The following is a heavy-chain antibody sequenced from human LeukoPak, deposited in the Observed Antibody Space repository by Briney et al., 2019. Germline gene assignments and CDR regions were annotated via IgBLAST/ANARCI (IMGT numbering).Heavy chain of an antibody. J-gene: IGHJ4*02. Sequence: GGSLRLSCAASGFTFSSYAMNWVRQAPGKGLEWVSTISSSGVSTYYADSVKGRFTISRDNSKNTLYLQMNSLRAEDTAVYYCAKAPANYVDTAMGSFDYWGQGTLVTVSS. CDR2: ISSSGVST. V-gene: IGHV3-23*01. D-gene: IGHD5-18*01. CDR1: GFTFSSYA. CDR3: AKAPANYVDTAMGSFDY.